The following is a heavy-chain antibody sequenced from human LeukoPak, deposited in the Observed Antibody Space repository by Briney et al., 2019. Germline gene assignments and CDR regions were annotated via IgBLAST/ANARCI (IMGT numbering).Heavy chain of an antibody. J-gene: IGHJ5*02. D-gene: IGHD4-17*01. Sequence: GGSLRLSCAASGFTFSSYWMGWVRQAPGKGLEWVANIKQDGSEKYYVDSVKGRFTISRDNAKNSLYLQMNSLRAEDTAVYYCARDLMTTVPDNWFDPWGQGTLVTVSS. CDR3: ARDLMTTVPDNWFDP. V-gene: IGHV3-7*01. CDR2: IKQDGSEK. CDR1: GFTFSSYW.